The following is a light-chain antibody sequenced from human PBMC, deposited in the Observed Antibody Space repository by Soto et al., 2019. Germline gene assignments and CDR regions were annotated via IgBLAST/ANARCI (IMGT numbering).Light chain of an antibody. CDR3: QQRSNWPLT. CDR2: DAS. CDR1: QSVSSY. V-gene: IGKV3-11*01. J-gene: IGKJ4*01. Sequence: EIVLTQSPATLSLSPGERATLSCRASQSVSSYLAWYQQKPGQAPRLLIYDASNRATGIPARFSGSGSGTDFTLTISSLEPEDFAVYYCQQRSNWPLTFGGATKV.